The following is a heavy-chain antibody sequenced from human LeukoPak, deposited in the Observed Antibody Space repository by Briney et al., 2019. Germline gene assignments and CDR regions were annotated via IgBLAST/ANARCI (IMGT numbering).Heavy chain of an antibody. CDR1: GGTFSSYA. CDR3: ARVGGSSWTNYYYYYMDV. CDR2: IIPIFGTA. V-gene: IGHV1-69*13. D-gene: IGHD6-13*01. Sequence: SVKVSCKASGGTFSSYAISWVRQAPGQGLEWMGGIIPIFGTANYAQKFQGRVTITADESTSTAYMELSSLRSEDTAVYYCARVGGSSWTNYYYYYMDVWGKGTTVTVSS. J-gene: IGHJ6*03.